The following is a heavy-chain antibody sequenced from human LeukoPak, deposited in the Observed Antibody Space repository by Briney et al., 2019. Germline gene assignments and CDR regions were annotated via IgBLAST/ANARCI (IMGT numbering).Heavy chain of an antibody. Sequence: PGGSLRLSCAASGFTFSNYGMHWVRQAPGKGLEWVAVISFDGSNKYYRDSVKGRFTISRDNPKNTLYLQMNILTPEDTAMYYCAKDPRPRSRSSPHYWGQGTLVTVSS. D-gene: IGHD6-13*01. CDR1: GFTFSNYG. V-gene: IGHV3-30*18. CDR3: AKDPRPRSRSSPHY. CDR2: ISFDGSNK. J-gene: IGHJ4*02.